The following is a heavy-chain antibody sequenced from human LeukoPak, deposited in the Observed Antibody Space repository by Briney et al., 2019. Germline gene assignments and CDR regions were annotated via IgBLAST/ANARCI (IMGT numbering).Heavy chain of an antibody. Sequence: SETLSLTCAVYGGSFSGYYWSWIRQPPGKGLEWIGRIYTSGSTNYNPSLKSRVTISVDTSKNQFSLKLSSVTAADTAVYYCARAPGKLFAFDIWGQGTMVTVSS. D-gene: IGHD3-10*01. CDR1: GGSFSGYY. CDR2: IYTSGST. V-gene: IGHV4-4*08. CDR3: ARAPGKLFAFDI. J-gene: IGHJ3*02.